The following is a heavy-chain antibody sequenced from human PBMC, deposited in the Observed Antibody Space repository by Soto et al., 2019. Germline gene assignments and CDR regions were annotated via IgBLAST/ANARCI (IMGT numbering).Heavy chain of an antibody. D-gene: IGHD2-15*01. J-gene: IGHJ4*02. CDR3: AKDQYCSGGSCYYY. Sequence: GGSLRLSCAASGFTFSSYAMSWVRQAPGKGLEWVSAISGSGGSTYYADSVKGRFTISRDISKNTLYLQMNSLRAEDTAVYYCAKDQYCSGGSCYYYLGQGTLVTVSS. CDR2: ISGSGGST. V-gene: IGHV3-23*01. CDR1: GFTFSSYA.